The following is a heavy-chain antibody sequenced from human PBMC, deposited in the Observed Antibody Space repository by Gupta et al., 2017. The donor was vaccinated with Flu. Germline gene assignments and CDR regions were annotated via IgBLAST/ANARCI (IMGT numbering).Heavy chain of an antibody. CDR3: ARGSPLGYDFWSGYYNYGMDV. V-gene: IGHV4-34*01. Sequence: HVPLQQWGAGLLKPSETLSLTCAVYGGSFSGYYWSWIRQPPGKGLEWIGEINHSGSTNYNPSLKSRVTISVETSKNQFSLKLSSVTAADTAVYYCARGSPLGYDFWSGYYNYGMDVWGQGTTVTVSS. CDR2: INHSGST. D-gene: IGHD3-3*01. J-gene: IGHJ6*02. CDR1: GGSFSGYY.